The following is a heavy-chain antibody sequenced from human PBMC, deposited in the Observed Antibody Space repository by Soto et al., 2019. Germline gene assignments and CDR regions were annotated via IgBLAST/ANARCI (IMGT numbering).Heavy chain of an antibody. Sequence: SETLSLTCTVSGGSVSSGGYYWSWVRQPPGKGLEWIGYIYYSGSTNYNPSLKSRVTISVDTSKNQFSLKLSSVTAADTAVYYCARDPWLRFARYYYGMDVWGQGTTVTVSS. CDR2: IYYSGST. J-gene: IGHJ6*02. D-gene: IGHD5-12*01. CDR1: GGSVSSGGYY. V-gene: IGHV4-61*08. CDR3: ARDPWLRFARYYYGMDV.